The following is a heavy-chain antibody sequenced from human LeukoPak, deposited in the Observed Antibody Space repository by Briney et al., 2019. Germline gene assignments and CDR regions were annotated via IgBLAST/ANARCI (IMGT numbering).Heavy chain of an antibody. V-gene: IGHV4-59*12. CDR1: GASISSYY. J-gene: IGHJ4*02. Sequence: SETLSLTCAVSGASISSYYWSWIRQPPGKGLEWIGYIYSSGSTNYNPSLKSRVTISVDTSKNQFSLKLSSVTAADTAVYYCARENYYDSSGFDYWGQGTLVTVSS. CDR2: IYSSGST. CDR3: ARENYYDSSGFDY. D-gene: IGHD3-22*01.